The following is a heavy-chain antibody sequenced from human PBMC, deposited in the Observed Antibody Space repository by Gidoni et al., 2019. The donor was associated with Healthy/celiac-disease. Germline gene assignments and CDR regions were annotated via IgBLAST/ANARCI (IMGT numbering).Heavy chain of an antibody. CDR1: GFNFSSYG. CDR3: ARDRGEASSSWYYYYYGMDV. CDR2: IWFDGSNK. J-gene: IGHJ6*02. D-gene: IGHD6-13*01. Sequence: QVQMVESGGGVVQPGRSLRLSCAASGFNFSSYGMQWVRQAQGKGIEWVAFIWFDGSNKYYADSGKGRFNISRDNSKNTLYLQMNSLRAEDTAVYYCARDRGEASSSWYYYYYGMDVWGQGTTVTVSS. V-gene: IGHV3-33*01.